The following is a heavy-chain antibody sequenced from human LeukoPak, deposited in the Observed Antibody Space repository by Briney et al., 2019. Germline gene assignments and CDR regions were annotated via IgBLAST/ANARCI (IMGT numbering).Heavy chain of an antibody. J-gene: IGHJ3*02. V-gene: IGHV3-9*03. CDR3: AKDEFVASDFTGAFDI. CDR1: GFTFDDYA. CDR2: ISWNSGSI. D-gene: IGHD2-8*02. Sequence: GRSLRLSCAASGFTFDDYAMHWVRQAPGKGLEWVSGISWNSGSIGYADSVKGRFTISRDNAKNSLYLQMNSVRAEDMVLYYCAKDEFVASDFTGAFDIWGQGTMVTVSS.